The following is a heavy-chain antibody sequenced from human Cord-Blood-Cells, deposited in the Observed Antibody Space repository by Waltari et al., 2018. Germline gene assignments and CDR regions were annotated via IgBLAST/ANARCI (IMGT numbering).Heavy chain of an antibody. Sequence: QVQLVESGGGVVQLGRSLRLSCPASGFPSRSFPMHWARQAPGKGLEWVAVKSYEGSNKYYADSVKGRFTISRDNSKNRLYPQMNSLRAEDTAVYYCARGSIAARLDYWGQGTLVTVSS. CDR3: ARGSIAARLDY. J-gene: IGHJ4*02. CDR2: KSYEGSNK. D-gene: IGHD6-6*01. V-gene: IGHV3-30-3*01. CDR1: GFPSRSFP.